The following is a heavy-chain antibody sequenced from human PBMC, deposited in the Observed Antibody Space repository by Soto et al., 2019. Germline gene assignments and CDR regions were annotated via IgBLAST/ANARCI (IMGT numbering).Heavy chain of an antibody. V-gene: IGHV4-39*01. J-gene: IGHJ4*02. D-gene: IGHD5-18*01. CDR1: NGSISSRSSY. Sequence: QLQLQESGSGLVKPSETLSLTCTVSNGSISSRSSYWGSIRQTPGKGLEWIGSIYYIGNTYYNPSPKSRVTISIDTSKTQFSLKLNSVTAADTAVYFCGGQDYGAMGTYFENWGQGTLVTVSS. CDR3: GGQDYGAMGTYFEN. CDR2: IYYIGNT.